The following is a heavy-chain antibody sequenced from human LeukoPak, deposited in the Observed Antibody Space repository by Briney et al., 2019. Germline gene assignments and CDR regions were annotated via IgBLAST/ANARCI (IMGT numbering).Heavy chain of an antibody. V-gene: IGHV3-11*01. CDR1: GFTFSDYH. CDR3: ARDQPGGDYGDYLDY. Sequence: GGSLRLSCAASGFTFSDYHMSWIRQAPGKGLEWVSYISSSGSTIYYADSVKGRFTISRDNAKNSLYLQMNSLRAEDTAVYYCARDQPGGDYGDYLDYWGQGTLVTVSS. CDR2: ISSSGSTI. J-gene: IGHJ4*02. D-gene: IGHD4-17*01.